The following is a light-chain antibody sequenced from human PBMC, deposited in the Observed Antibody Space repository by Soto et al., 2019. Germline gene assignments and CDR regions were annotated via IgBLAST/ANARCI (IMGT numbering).Light chain of an antibody. CDR1: SSDVGGYNY. CDR3: CSNEGNVEV. V-gene: IGLV2-11*01. CDR2: EVS. Sequence: QSALTQPPSVSGSPGQSVTISCTGTSSDVGGYNYVSWFQQHPGKAPKVMIYEVSKRPSGVPVRFSGSKSGNTASLTISGLQAEDEADYYCCSNEGNVEVFGTGTKLTVL. J-gene: IGLJ1*01.